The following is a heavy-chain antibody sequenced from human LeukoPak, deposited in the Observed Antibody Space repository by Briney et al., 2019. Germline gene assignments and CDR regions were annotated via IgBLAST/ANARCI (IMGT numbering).Heavy chain of an antibody. J-gene: IGHJ3*02. V-gene: IGHV3-23*01. CDR1: GFTFSHYA. Sequence: GSLRLSCAASGFTFSHYAMSWVRQAPGKGPEWVSAISKDGGDSYYADPVKGRFAISRDNSKNTLYLQMNNLRPEDTAVYYCTKGQLWASGRAFDIWGQGTMVTVSS. D-gene: IGHD3-16*01. CDR3: TKGQLWASGRAFDI. CDR2: ISKDGGDS.